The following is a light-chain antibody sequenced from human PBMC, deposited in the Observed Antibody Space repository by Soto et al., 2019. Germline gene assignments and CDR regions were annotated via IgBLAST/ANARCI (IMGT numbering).Light chain of an antibody. CDR2: DAS. Sequence: DIQMTQSPSSLSASVGDRVTITCRASQSISSWLAWYQQKPGKAPKLLIYDASGLETGVPSRFSGSGSGTDFTLTISSLQPEDFATYYCQQSYSTSITFGQGTRLEIK. V-gene: IGKV1-39*01. CDR1: QSISSW. CDR3: QQSYSTSIT. J-gene: IGKJ5*01.